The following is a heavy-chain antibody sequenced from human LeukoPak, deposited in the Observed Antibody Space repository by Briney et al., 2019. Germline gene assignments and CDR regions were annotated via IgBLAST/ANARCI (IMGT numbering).Heavy chain of an antibody. CDR1: GYTFTSYY. CDR3: ARVKVPLRYFDWSSGGVDYGMDV. CDR2: INPSGGST. Sequence: ASVKVSCKASGYTFTSYYMHWVRQAPGRGLEWMGIINPSGGSTSYAQKFQGRVTMTRDTSTSTVYMELSSLRSEDTAVYYCARVKVPLRYFDWSSGGVDYGMDVWGQGTTVTVSS. V-gene: IGHV1-46*01. D-gene: IGHD3-9*01. J-gene: IGHJ6*02.